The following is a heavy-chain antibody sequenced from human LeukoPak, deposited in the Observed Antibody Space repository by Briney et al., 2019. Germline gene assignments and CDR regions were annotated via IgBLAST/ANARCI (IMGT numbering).Heavy chain of an antibody. J-gene: IGHJ4*02. CDR3: ARDGEAAGCLDS. CDR1: GFTLSRHW. CDR2: IKQDGSEK. Sequence: GGSLRLSCAASGFTLSRHWMSWVRQAPGKGLEWVANIKQDGSEKYYVDSVKGRFTISRDNAKNSLYLQMNSLRAEDTAVYYCARDGEAAGCLDSWAREPRVTVS. D-gene: IGHD3-10*01. V-gene: IGHV3-7*01.